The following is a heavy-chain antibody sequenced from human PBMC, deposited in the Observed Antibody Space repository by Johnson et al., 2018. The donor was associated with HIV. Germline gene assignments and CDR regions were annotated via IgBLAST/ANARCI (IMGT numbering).Heavy chain of an antibody. CDR3: ARVSSSVTTARYGAFDI. CDR1: GFTFSSYP. V-gene: IGHV3-64*04. CDR2: ISSNGGST. J-gene: IGHJ3*02. Sequence: QVQLVESGGGVVQPGRSLRLSCAASGFTFSSYPMHWVRQAPGKGLEYVSAISSNGGSTYYANSVKGRFTISRDNSKNTLYLQINSLRAEDTAVYYCARVSSSVTTARYGAFDIWGQGTMVIVSS. D-gene: IGHD4-17*01.